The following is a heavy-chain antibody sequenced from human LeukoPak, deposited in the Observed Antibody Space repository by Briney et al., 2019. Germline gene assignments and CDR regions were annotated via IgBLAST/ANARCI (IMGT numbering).Heavy chain of an antibody. CDR3: ARGKAAHYHSVTDEYYYYLDV. D-gene: IGHD3-9*01. CDR1: GYYFSGFY. Sequence: SETLTLTCVVEGYYFSGFYWTWIRQAPGKGLEWIGEISYSGSTKYNPSLKSQVTIEVDTSKKQISLNLSSVTAADTAVYYCARGKAAHYHSVTDEYYYYLDVWGKGTTVIVSS. J-gene: IGHJ6*03. CDR2: ISYSGST. V-gene: IGHV4-34*01.